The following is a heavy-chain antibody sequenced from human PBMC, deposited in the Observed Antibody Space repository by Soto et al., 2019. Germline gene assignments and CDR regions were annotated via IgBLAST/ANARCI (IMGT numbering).Heavy chain of an antibody. Sequence: PSETLSLTCAVSGGSISSYYWSWIRQPPGKGLEWIGYIYYSGNTNYNPSLKSRVTISVDTSKNQFSLQLTSVTAADTAVYYCARKEYGDGLDVWGQGTTVTVSS. CDR2: IYYSGNT. CDR1: GGSISSYY. CDR3: ARKEYGDGLDV. V-gene: IGHV4-59*01. J-gene: IGHJ6*02. D-gene: IGHD2-2*01.